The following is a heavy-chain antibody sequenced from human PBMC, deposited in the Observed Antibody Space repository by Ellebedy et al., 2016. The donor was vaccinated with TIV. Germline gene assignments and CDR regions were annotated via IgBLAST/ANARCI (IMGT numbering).Heavy chain of an antibody. Sequence: AASVKVSCKTSGYTFTTYAITWVRQAPGQGLEWMGRISPYDDNTNYAQEFQGRVTMTTDTSTNTAYMALSSLRSDDTAVYYCARDLTAMVTMTYWGQGALVTVSS. J-gene: IGHJ4*02. D-gene: IGHD5-18*01. V-gene: IGHV1-18*01. CDR1: GYTFTTYA. CDR2: ISPYDDNT. CDR3: ARDLTAMVTMTY.